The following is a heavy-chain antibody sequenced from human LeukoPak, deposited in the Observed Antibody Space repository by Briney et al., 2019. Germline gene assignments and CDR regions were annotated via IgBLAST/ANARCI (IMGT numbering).Heavy chain of an antibody. D-gene: IGHD3-9*01. J-gene: IGHJ4*02. CDR1: GFTFSIYS. V-gene: IGHV3-9*01. CDR3: AKDTRDILTGYYNAALDY. CDR2: ISWNSGSI. Sequence: GGSLRLSCAASGFTFSIYSINWVRQAPGKGLERVSGISWNSGSIGYADSVKGRFTISRDNAKNSLYLQMNSLRAEDTALYYCAKDTRDILTGYYNAALDYWGQGTLVTVSS.